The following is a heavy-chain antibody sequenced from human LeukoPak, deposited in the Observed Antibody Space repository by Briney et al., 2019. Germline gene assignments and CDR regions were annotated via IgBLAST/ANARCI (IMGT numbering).Heavy chain of an antibody. CDR3: ARHSGSYYYFDY. D-gene: IGHD1-26*01. Sequence: QPSETLSLTCTVSGGSISSYYWSWIRQPPGKGLEGIGYFYYSGSTNYNPSLKSRVTISVDTSKNQFSLKLSSVTAADTAVYYCARHSGSYYYFDYWGQGTLVTVSS. CDR2: FYYSGST. V-gene: IGHV4-59*08. CDR1: GGSISSYY. J-gene: IGHJ4*02.